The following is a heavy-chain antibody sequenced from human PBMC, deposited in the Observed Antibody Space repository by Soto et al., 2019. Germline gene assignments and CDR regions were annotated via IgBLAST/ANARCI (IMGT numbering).Heavy chain of an antibody. CDR2: INPSGGHT. D-gene: IGHD2-21*02. CDR3: ARGGHVVVVTAAFDY. CDR1: GNTFTNYY. J-gene: IGHJ4*02. V-gene: IGHV1-46*01. Sequence: QVQLMQSGAEVKKPGASVKVSCKASGNTFTNYYIHWVRQAPGQGLEWMGTINPSGGHTTYSQNFLGRVTMTRDTSTSTPYMELTILTSDDTAVYYCARGGHVVVVTAAFDYWGQGTLVTVSS.